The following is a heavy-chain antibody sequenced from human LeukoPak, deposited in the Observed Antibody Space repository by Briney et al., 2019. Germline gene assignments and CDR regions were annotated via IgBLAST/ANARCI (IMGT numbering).Heavy chain of an antibody. Sequence: GGSLRLSCVASGFTFSNYAMSWVRQAPGKGLDWVSVISGSAGKIRYAGSVKGRFTISRDNSENTVYLQMNNLRAEDTAVYYCAGRVTGYSSGYVYWGQGTLVTVSS. CDR2: ISGSAGKI. CDR1: GFTFSNYA. CDR3: AGRVTGYSSGYVY. D-gene: IGHD5-18*01. V-gene: IGHV3-23*01. J-gene: IGHJ4*02.